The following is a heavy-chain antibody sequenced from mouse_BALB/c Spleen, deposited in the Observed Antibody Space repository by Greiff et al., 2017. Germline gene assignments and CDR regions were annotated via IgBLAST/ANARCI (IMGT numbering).Heavy chain of an antibody. D-gene: IGHD2-1*01. CDR2: IDPSDSYT. J-gene: IGHJ2*01. Sequence: QVQLQQSGAELVKPGASVKLSCKASGYTFTSYWMHWVKQRPGQGLEWIGEIDPSDSYTNYNQKFKGKATLTVDKSSSTAYMQLSSLTSEDSAVYYCARYGNYEDYWGQGTTLTVSS. CDR1: GYTFTSYW. CDR3: ARYGNYEDY. V-gene: IGHV1-69*02.